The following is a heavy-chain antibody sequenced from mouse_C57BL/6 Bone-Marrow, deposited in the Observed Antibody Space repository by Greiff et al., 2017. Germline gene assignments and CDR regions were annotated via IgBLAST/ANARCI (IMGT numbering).Heavy chain of an antibody. Sequence: EVQLQQSGPSLVRPSQTLSLTCNVTGFSINSDCYWIWIRQFPGNKLAYIGYTFYSGLTYYNPSLASRTYITRDTSKNQFSLKLSSVTTEDTATYYCARTGLPDYFYFDYWGQGTTLTVSS. V-gene: IGHV3-3*01. D-gene: IGHD2-4*01. CDR2: TFYSGLT. CDR1: GFSINSDCY. CDR3: ARTGLPDYFYFDY. J-gene: IGHJ2*01.